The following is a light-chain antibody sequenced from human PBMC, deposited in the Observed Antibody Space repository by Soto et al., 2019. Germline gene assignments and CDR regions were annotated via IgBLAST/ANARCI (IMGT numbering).Light chain of an antibody. CDR2: DVS. Sequence: QSALTQPRSVSGSPGQSVTISCTGTSSDVGGYNYVSWYQQHPGKAPKVMIYDVSKRPSGVPDRFSGSKSGNTASLTISGGQAEDEADYYCCSYAGSPYVFGTGTKLTVL. CDR1: SSDVGGYNY. J-gene: IGLJ1*01. CDR3: CSYAGSPYV. V-gene: IGLV2-11*01.